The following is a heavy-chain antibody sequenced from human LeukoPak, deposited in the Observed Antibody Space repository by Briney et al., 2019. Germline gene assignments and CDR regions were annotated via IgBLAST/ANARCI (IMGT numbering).Heavy chain of an antibody. Sequence: GGSLRLSCQASGFVFENYYMYWIRQAPGKGLERVAFIRYDGSHKYYADSVKGRFAISRDNPKNTLYLQMNSLRAEDTAVYYCAKGSGYEHNYYYYMDVWGKGTTVTISS. CDR3: AKGSGYEHNYYYYMDV. V-gene: IGHV3-30*02. CDR2: IRYDGSHK. J-gene: IGHJ6*03. CDR1: GFVFENYY. D-gene: IGHD5-12*01.